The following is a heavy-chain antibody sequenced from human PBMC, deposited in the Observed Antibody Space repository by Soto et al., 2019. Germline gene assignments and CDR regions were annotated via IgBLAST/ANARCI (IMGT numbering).Heavy chain of an antibody. CDR3: GRRQGSGPGSYEDS. V-gene: IGHV3-23*01. J-gene: IGHJ4*02. D-gene: IGHD3-10*01. CDR2: ISSHGYDT. CDR1: GFTFSSYS. Sequence: VQLLESGGDLVQPGGSLRLSCAASGFTFSSYSMTWVRQAPGKGLEWVSVISSHGYDTYYADSVKGRFTISRDNSKNTLYLHMKSLRVEDTALYYCGRRQGSGPGSYEDSWGQGTLVTVSS.